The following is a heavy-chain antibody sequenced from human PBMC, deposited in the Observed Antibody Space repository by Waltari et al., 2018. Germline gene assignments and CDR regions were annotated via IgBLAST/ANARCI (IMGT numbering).Heavy chain of an antibody. CDR1: GGSISIDKYS. D-gene: IGHD4-17*01. Sequence: QLQLQESGPGLVQPSETLSLSFSVTGGSISIDKYSWVWTRQSPGKGLEWIATISDSGATDYNPSLRSRVTISLDMSKNNFSLRVTSLTAADTAVYYCAREVPLTTVVIDERYFDLWGRGTQVIVSS. CDR2: ISDSGAT. V-gene: IGHV4-39*07. CDR3: AREVPLTTVVIDERYFDL. J-gene: IGHJ2*01.